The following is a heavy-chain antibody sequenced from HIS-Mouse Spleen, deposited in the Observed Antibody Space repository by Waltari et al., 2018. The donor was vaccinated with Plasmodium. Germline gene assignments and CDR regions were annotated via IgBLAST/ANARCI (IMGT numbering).Heavy chain of an antibody. J-gene: IGHJ4*02. CDR1: GYSISSGYY. CDR3: AREGASTTMIVDF. CDR2: IYHSGSN. Sequence: QVQLQESGPGLVKPSETLSLTCTVSGYSISSGYYWGWIRQPPGKGLEWIGSIYHSGSNYYNPSRKSRVTISVDTSKNQFALKLSSVTAADTAVYYCAREGASTTMIVDFWGQGTLVTVSS. V-gene: IGHV4-38-2*02. D-gene: IGHD3-22*01.